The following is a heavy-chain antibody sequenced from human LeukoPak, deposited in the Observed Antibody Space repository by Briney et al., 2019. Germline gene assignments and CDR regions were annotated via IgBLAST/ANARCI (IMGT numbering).Heavy chain of an antibody. CDR1: GFTFTSTA. J-gene: IGHJ4*02. Sequence: SVKVSCKASGFTFTSTAVQWVQQARGQRLEWIGWILVGSGNTNYAQMFQERVTLTWDVSTSTAYMVLSSLRSEDTAIYYCASDPPYTSSSAWWGQGTLVTVSS. CDR2: ILVGSGNT. V-gene: IGHV1-58*01. D-gene: IGHD2-2*01. CDR3: ASDPPYTSSSAW.